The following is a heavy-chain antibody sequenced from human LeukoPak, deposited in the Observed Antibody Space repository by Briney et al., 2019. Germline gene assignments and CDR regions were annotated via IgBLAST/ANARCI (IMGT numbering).Heavy chain of an antibody. CDR1: GYSFTNSW. V-gene: IGHV5-51*01. Sequence: GESLKISCKVSGYSFTNSWIAWVRQMPRRGLEWMGIIYPGDSDTRYTPSFQGQVTISADKSISTAYLQWSSLKASDTAMYYCARLRDDAFDIWGQGTMVTVSS. J-gene: IGHJ3*02. CDR3: ARLRDDAFDI. CDR2: IYPGDSDT.